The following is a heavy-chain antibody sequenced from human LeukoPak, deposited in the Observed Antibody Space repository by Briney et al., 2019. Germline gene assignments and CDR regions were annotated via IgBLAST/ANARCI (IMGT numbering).Heavy chain of an antibody. J-gene: IGHJ4*01. D-gene: IGHD1-26*01. CDR1: GFTFGDYA. Sequence: GRSLRLSCTASGFTFGDYAMSWFRQAPGKGLVWVSHIYSDDSSTNSADSVKGRFTISRDNAKNTLYLQMNSLRAEDTAVYYCARGTSGNNYFFDYWGHGTLVTVSS. CDR3: ARGTSGNNYFFDY. CDR2: IYSDDSST. V-gene: IGHV3-74*01.